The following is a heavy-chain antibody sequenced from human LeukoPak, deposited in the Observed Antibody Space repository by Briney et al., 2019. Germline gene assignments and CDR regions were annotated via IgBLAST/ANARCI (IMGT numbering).Heavy chain of an antibody. J-gene: IGHJ4*02. D-gene: IGHD2-21*01. V-gene: IGHV4-30-4*01. Sequence: KPSQTLSLTCTVSGDSIRSGNYYWSWIRQPPGKGLEWIGFIYYSGTTYYNPSLKSRPSMSVDTSKNQFSLKLRPVTAADTAVYYCARDRSVVINSPPDYWGQGVLVTVSS. CDR1: GDSIRSGNYY. CDR2: IYYSGTT. CDR3: ARDRSVVINSPPDY.